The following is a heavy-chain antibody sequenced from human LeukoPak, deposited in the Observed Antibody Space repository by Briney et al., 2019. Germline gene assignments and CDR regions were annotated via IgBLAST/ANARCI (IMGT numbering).Heavy chain of an antibody. CDR1: GFTFSGSA. J-gene: IGHJ3*02. D-gene: IGHD3-22*01. CDR3: TSTYYYDSSGYYRDDAFDI. CDR2: IRSTANGYAT. V-gene: IGHV3-73*01. Sequence: PGGSLRLSCAASGFTFSGSALHWVRQASGKGLEWVGRIRSTANGYATAYAASVKGRFTISRDDSKNTAYLQMNSLKTEDTAVYYCTSTYYYDSSGYYRDDAFDIWGQGTMVTVSS.